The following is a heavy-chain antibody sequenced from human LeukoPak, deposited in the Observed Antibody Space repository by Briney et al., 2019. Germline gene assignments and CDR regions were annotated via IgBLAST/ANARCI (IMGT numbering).Heavy chain of an antibody. CDR3: ARVHSSSWYYFDY. CDR1: GFTVSSNY. CDR2: IYSGGST. V-gene: IGHV3-53*01. Sequence: GGSLRLSCAASGFTVSSNYMSWVRQAPGKGLEWVSVIYSGGSTYYADSVKGRFTISRDNSKNTLYLQMSSLRAEDTAVYYCARVHSSSWYYFDYWGQGTLVTVSS. J-gene: IGHJ4*02. D-gene: IGHD6-13*01.